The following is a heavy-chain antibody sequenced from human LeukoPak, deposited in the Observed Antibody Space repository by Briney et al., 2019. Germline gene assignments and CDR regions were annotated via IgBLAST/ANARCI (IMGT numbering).Heavy chain of an antibody. CDR3: AREVVGATSGDY. CDR1: GFTFDDYA. Sequence: PGRSLRLSCAASGFTFDDYAMHWVRQAPGKGLEWVSGISWNSGSIGYADSVKGRFTISRDNAKNSLYLQMNSLRAEDTAVCYCAREVVGATSGDYWGQGTLVTVSS. V-gene: IGHV3-9*01. CDR2: ISWNSGSI. D-gene: IGHD1-26*01. J-gene: IGHJ4*02.